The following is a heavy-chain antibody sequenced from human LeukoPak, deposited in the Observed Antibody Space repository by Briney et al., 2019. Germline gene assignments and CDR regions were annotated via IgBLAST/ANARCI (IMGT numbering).Heavy chain of an antibody. CDR2: IKQDGSKK. J-gene: IGHJ4*02. V-gene: IGHV3-7*01. CDR1: GFTFSSYW. CDR3: ARGVGDNGILGY. D-gene: IGHD2-15*01. Sequence: PGGSLRLSCAASGFTFSSYWMTWVRKAPGKGLEWVANIKQDGSKKDYVDSVKGRFTIFRDNAKDSLYLQMNSLRVEDTAVYYCARGVGDNGILGYWGRGTMVAVSS.